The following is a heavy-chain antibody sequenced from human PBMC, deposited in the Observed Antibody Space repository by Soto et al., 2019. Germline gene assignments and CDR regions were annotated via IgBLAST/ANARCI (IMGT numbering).Heavy chain of an antibody. CDR1: VVSISSGDYY. D-gene: IGHD3-22*01. J-gene: IGHJ5*02. CDR2: IYYSGST. Sequence: LSLTCTVSVVSISSGDYYWTWIRQPPGKGLEWIGYIYYSGSTYYNPSLKSRVTISVDTSKNQFSLKLSSVTAADSAVYSCARGRPDPYYYDTSGHYYVAWGQGTLVTVSS. V-gene: IGHV4-30-4*01. CDR3: ARGRPDPYYYDTSGHYYVA.